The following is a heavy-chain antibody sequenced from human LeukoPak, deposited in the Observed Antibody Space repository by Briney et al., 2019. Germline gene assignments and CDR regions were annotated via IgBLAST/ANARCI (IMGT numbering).Heavy chain of an antibody. CDR1: GYTFTGYY. CDR2: INPNIGGR. J-gene: IGHJ6*02. V-gene: IGHV1-2*02. CDR3: ARVGSTSWSKYYHYYRMDV. D-gene: IGHD6-13*01. Sequence: ASVKVSCKASGYTFTGYYMHWVRQAPGQGLEWMGWINPNIGGRKYAQQFQGRVTMTRDTCISTAYMELSRVRSDGTALCYCARVGSTSWSKYYHYYRMDVWGQGTTVTVS.